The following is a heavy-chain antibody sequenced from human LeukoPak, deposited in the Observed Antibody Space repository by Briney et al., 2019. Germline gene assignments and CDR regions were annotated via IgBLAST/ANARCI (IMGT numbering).Heavy chain of an antibody. D-gene: IGHD3-3*01. CDR2: IYTSGST. Sequence: SETLSLTCTVSGGSISSYYWSWIRQPAGKGLEWIGRIYTSGSTNYNPSLKSRVTMSVDTSKNQFSLKLSSVTAADTAVYYCATRVRITIFGVAKTPYYYYYMDVWGKGTTVTVS. J-gene: IGHJ6*03. V-gene: IGHV4-4*07. CDR1: GGSISSYY. CDR3: ATRVRITIFGVAKTPYYYYYMDV.